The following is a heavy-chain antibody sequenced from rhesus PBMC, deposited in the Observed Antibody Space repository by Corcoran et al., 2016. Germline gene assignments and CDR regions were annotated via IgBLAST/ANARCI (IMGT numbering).Heavy chain of an antibody. V-gene: IGHV2S1*01. CDR2: IYWDDDK. D-gene: IGHD1-26*01. J-gene: IGHJ4*01. CDR3: ARGNYGTPYY. CDR1: GFSLRTRGMV. Sequence: QVPLKESGPALVKPTQTLTLTCTFSGFSLRTRGMVVGWLRQPPGKALECLASIYWDDDKYYSTSLKSRLTISKDTSKNQVVLTMTNMDPVDTATYYCARGNYGTPYYWGQGVLVTVSS.